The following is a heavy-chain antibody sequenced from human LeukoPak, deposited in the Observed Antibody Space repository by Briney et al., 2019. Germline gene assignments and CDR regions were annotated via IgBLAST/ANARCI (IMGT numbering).Heavy chain of an antibody. V-gene: IGHV4-39*01. CDR3: ARQDIWFGELVV. CDR1: GGSISRGSYY. Sequence: SSETLSLTCIVSGGSISRGSYYWGWLRQPPGKGLEWIGSISDSGSTYYSPSLKSRVTISVDTSKNQFSLKLRFVTAADTAVYYCARQDIWFGELVVWGQGTTVTVSS. J-gene: IGHJ6*02. CDR2: ISDSGST. D-gene: IGHD3-10*01.